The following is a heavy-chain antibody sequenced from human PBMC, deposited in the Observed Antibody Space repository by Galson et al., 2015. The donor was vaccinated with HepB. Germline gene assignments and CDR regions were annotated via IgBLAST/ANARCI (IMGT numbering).Heavy chain of an antibody. CDR2: FDPEDGET. V-gene: IGHV1-24*01. CDR1: GYTLTELS. J-gene: IGHJ4*02. Sequence: SVKVSCKVSGYTLTELSMHWVRQAPGKGLEWMGGFDPEDGETIYAQKFQGRVTMTEDTSTDTAYMELSSLRSEDTAVYYCATGRRQRRAFDYWGQGTLVTVSS. D-gene: IGHD6-25*01. CDR3: ATGRRQRRAFDY.